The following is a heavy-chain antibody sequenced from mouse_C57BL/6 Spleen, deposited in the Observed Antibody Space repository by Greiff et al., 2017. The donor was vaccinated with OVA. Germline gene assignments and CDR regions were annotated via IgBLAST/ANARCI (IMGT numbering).Heavy chain of an antibody. CDR3: ARDPFEV. Sequence: EVHLVESGGGLVKPGGSLKFSCAASGFTFSDYGMHWVRQAPEKGLEWVAYISSGSSTIYYADTVKGRFTISRDNAKNTLFLQMTSLRSEGTAMYYCARDPFEVWGTGTTVTVSS. CDR1: GFTFSDYG. V-gene: IGHV5-17*01. CDR2: ISSGSSTI. J-gene: IGHJ1*03.